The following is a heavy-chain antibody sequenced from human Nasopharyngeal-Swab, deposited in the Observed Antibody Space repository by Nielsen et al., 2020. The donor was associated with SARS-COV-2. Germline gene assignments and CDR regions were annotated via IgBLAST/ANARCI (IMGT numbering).Heavy chain of an antibody. CDR2: IGTAGDT. CDR3: AREYRYGDSKGIDV. D-gene: IGHD4-17*01. CDR1: GFTFSSYD. Sequence: GESLKISCAASGFTFSSYDMHWVRQAPGKGLEWASAIGTAGDTYYPGSVKGRFTISRENAKNSLYLQMNSLRAGDTAVYYCAREYRYGDSKGIDVWGQGTTVTVSS. J-gene: IGHJ6*02. V-gene: IGHV3-13*01.